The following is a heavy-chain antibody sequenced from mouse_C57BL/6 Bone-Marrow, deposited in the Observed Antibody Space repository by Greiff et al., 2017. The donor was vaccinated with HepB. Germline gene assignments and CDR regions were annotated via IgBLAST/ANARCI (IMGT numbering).Heavy chain of an antibody. J-gene: IGHJ1*03. Sequence: VQLQQSEAELVKPGASVKMSCKASGYTFTTYPIEWMKQNHGKSLEWIGNFHPYNDDTKYNEKFKGKATLTVEKSSSTVYLELSRLTSDDSAVYYCARRGNYFYWYFDVWGTGTTVTVSS. V-gene: IGHV1-47*01. CDR1: GYTFTTYP. D-gene: IGHD2-1*01. CDR3: ARRGNYFYWYFDV. CDR2: FHPYNDDT.